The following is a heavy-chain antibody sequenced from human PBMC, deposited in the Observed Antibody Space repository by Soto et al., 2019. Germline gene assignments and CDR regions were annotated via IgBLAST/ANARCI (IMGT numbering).Heavy chain of an antibody. D-gene: IGHD4-17*01. Sequence: GGSLRLSCAASGFTFSNAWMSWVRQAPGKGLEWVGRIKSKTDGGTTDYAAPVKGRFTISRDDSKNTLYLQMNSLKTEDTAVYYCTTDQWRVVGTVTDLFDYWGQGTLVTVSS. J-gene: IGHJ4*02. CDR1: GFTFSNAW. CDR3: TTDQWRVVGTVTDLFDY. V-gene: IGHV3-15*01. CDR2: IKSKTDGGTT.